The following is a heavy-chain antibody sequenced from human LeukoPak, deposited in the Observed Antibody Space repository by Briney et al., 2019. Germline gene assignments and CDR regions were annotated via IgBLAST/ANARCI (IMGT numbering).Heavy chain of an antibody. J-gene: IGHJ6*02. Sequence: PGGSLRLSCAASGFTFSSYAMHWVRQAPGKGLEWVAVISYDGSNKYHADSVKGRFTISRDNSKNTLYLQMNSLRAEDTAVYYCARDYYDFWSGYYWYYYYYYGMDVWGQGTTVTVSS. CDR3: ARDYYDFWSGYYWYYYYYYGMDV. D-gene: IGHD3-3*01. CDR2: ISYDGSNK. CDR1: GFTFSSYA. V-gene: IGHV3-30*04.